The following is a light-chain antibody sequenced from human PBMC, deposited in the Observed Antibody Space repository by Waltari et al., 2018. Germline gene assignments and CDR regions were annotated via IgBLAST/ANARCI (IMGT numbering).Light chain of an antibody. Sequence: DIVMTQSPDSLAVSLGERATINCKSSQSFLYSANNKNYLAWYQQKPGQPPRLLIYWASTRKSGVPYRFSGSGSGTDFTLTISSLQAEDVAVYYCQQYYSSPYSFGQGTKLGIK. CDR2: WAS. CDR1: QSFLYSANNKNY. CDR3: QQYYSSPYS. V-gene: IGKV4-1*01. J-gene: IGKJ2*03.